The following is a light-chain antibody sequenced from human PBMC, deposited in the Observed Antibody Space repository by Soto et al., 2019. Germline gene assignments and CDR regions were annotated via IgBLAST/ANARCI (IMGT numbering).Light chain of an antibody. CDR1: QTISSS. CDR3: QQANSFPPT. V-gene: IGKV1-12*01. CDR2: AAS. J-gene: IGKJ5*01. Sequence: DIQMTQSPSSVSASVGDRVTISCRASQTISSSLAWYQQKPGQAPKLLIYAASKLQIGVPARFRGSGSATDCTLTIISLHPEDFSTYYCQQANSFPPTFGQGTRLDIK.